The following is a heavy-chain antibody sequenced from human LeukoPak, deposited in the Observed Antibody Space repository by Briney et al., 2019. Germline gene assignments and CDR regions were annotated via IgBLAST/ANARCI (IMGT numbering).Heavy chain of an antibody. CDR2: ISSSSNYI. CDR3: ARGETSWTLPNDY. J-gene: IGHJ4*02. Sequence: PGGSLRLSCAASGFTFSSYSLNWVRQAPGMGLEWVSSISSSSNYIYYADSVKGRFTISRDNAKNSLYLQMNSLRAEDTAVYYCARGETSWTLPNDYWGQGTLVTVS. CDR1: GFTFSSYS. D-gene: IGHD2-2*01. V-gene: IGHV3-21*01.